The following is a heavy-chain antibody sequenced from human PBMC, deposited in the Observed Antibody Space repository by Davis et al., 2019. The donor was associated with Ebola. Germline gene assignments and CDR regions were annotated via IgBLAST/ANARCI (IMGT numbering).Heavy chain of an antibody. CDR3: ARFPIVVEPASIS. CDR2: MHSTGRT. Sequence: MPSETLSLTCTVSGGSINNYYWSWIRQPAGKGLEWIGRMHSTGRTNSNPSLQSRVTMSLDTSKNQLSLRLTSVIAADSAVYYCARFPIVVEPASISWGQGTLVSVSS. CDR1: GGSINNYY. J-gene: IGHJ5*02. V-gene: IGHV4-4*07. D-gene: IGHD2-2*01.